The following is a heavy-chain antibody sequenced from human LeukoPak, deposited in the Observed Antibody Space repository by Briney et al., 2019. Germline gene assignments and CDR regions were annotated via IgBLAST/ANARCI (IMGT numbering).Heavy chain of an antibody. Sequence: PSETLSLTCTVSGGSISSHYWSWIRQPPGKGLEWIGYIYYSGNTNYNPSLKSRVTISVATSKNQFSLKLSSVTAADTAVYYCARSGALTGYLYWGQGTLVTVSS. CDR3: ARSGALTGYLY. D-gene: IGHD3-9*01. CDR1: GGSISSHY. J-gene: IGHJ4*02. CDR2: IYYSGNT. V-gene: IGHV4-59*11.